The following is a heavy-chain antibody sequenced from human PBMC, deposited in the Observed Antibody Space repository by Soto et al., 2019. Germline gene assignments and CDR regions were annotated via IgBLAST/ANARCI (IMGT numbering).Heavy chain of an antibody. J-gene: IGHJ3*02. V-gene: IGHV3-33*01. CDR1: GFTFSSYG. CDR3: ARALLPHDAFDI. CDR2: IWYDGSNK. Sequence: GGSLRLSCAASGFTFSSYGMHWVRQAPGKGLEWVAMIWYDGSNKDYADSVKGRFTISRDNSKNTLYLQMNSLRAEDTAVYYCARALLPHDAFDIWGQGTMVTVSS.